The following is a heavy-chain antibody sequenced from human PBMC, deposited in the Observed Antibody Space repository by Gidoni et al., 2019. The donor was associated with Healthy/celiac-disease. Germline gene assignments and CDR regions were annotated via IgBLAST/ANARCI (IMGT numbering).Heavy chain of an antibody. J-gene: IGHJ4*02. Sequence: QVQLVESGGGVVQPGRSLRLSCAASGFTFSSYGRHWVRQAPGKGLEWVEVISYDGSNKYYADSVKGRFTISRDNSKNTLYLQMNSLRAEDTAVYYCAKSLIGRKSAFDYWGQGTLVTVSS. CDR1: GFTFSSYG. CDR2: ISYDGSNK. CDR3: AKSLIGRKSAFDY. V-gene: IGHV3-30*18.